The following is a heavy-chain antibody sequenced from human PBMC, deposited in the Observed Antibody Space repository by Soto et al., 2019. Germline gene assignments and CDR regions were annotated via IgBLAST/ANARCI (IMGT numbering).Heavy chain of an antibody. V-gene: IGHV2-5*02. CDR3: ARLEWELLGGIFDY. CDR1: GFSLSTSGVG. D-gene: IGHD1-26*01. CDR2: IYWDDDK. J-gene: IGHJ4*02. Sequence: QITLKESGPTLVKPTQTLTLTCTFSGFSLSTSGVGVGWIRQPPGKALEWLALIYWDDDKRYSPSLKSRLTITKDTSKNQVVLTMTNMDPVDTATYYCARLEWELLGGIFDYWGQGTLVTVSS.